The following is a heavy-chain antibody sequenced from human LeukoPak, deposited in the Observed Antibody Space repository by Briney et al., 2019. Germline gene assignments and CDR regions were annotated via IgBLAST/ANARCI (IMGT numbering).Heavy chain of an antibody. D-gene: IGHD3-3*01. J-gene: IGHJ4*02. V-gene: IGHV1-2*02. CDR3: ARRDFWRGFDY. Sequence: ASVKVSRKASGYTFTDYYVHWVRQAPGQGLEWMGWTNPNSGDTNYALKFQGRVTMTRDTSISTAYMELSRLKSDDTAVYYCARRDFWRGFDYWGQGSLVTVSS. CDR1: GYTFTDYY. CDR2: TNPNSGDT.